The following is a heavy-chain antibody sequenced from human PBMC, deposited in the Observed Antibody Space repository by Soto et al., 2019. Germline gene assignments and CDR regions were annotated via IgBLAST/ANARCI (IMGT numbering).Heavy chain of an antibody. V-gene: IGHV1-2*04. CDR3: AKSETKYCSGGSCYSQFDAFDI. CDR1: GYTFTGYY. Sequence: ASVKVSCKASGYTFTGYYMHWVRQALEQGLKWMGWINPNSGGTNYAQKFQGWVTMTRDTSISTAYMELSRLRSDDTAVYYCAKSETKYCSGGSCYSQFDAFDIWGQGTMVTVSS. D-gene: IGHD2-15*01. CDR2: INPNSGGT. J-gene: IGHJ3*02.